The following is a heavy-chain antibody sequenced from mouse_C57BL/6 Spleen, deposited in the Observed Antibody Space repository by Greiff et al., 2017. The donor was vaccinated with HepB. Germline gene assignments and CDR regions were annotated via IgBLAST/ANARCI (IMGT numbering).Heavy chain of an antibody. CDR3: TDYYGSSYFDY. CDR2: IDPETGGT. D-gene: IGHD1-1*01. J-gene: IGHJ2*01. Sequence: QVQLQQSGAELVRPGASVTLSCKASGYTLTDYEMHWVKQTPVHGLEWIGAIDPETGGTAYNQKFKGKAILTADKSSSTAYMELRSLTSEDSAVYYCTDYYGSSYFDYWGQGTTLTVSS. V-gene: IGHV1-15*01. CDR1: GYTLTDYE.